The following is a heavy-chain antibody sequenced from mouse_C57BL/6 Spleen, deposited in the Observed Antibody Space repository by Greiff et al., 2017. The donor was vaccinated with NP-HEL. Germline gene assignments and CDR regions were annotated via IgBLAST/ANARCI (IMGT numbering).Heavy chain of an antibody. CDR3: ARYRGGGFAY. V-gene: IGHV1-61*01. CDR2: IYPSDSET. Sequence: QVQLQQPGAELVRPGSSVKLSCKASGYTFTSYWRDWVKQRPGQGLEWIGNIYPSDSETHYNQKFKDKATLTVDKSSSTAYMQLSSLTSEDSAVYYCARYRGGGFAYWGQGTLVTVSA. J-gene: IGHJ3*01. CDR1: GYTFTSYW.